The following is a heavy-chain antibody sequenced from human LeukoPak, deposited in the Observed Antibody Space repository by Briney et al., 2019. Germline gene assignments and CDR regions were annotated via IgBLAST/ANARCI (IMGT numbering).Heavy chain of an antibody. J-gene: IGHJ4*02. CDR3: ARDLGDC. CDR2: INHSGST. Sequence: PSETLSLTCTVSGGSISGYYWSWIRQPPGKGLEWIGEINHSGSTNYNPSLKSRVTISVDTSKNQFSLKLSSVTAADTAVYYCARDLGDCWGQGTLVTVSS. CDR1: GGSISGYY. V-gene: IGHV4-34*01.